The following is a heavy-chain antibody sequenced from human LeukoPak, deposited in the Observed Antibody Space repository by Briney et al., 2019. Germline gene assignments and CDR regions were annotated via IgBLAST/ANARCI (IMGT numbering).Heavy chain of an antibody. CDR1: GGSISSGGYY. V-gene: IGHV4-31*03. CDR3: ARVTMCSGGSCHFTFDY. Sequence: SQTLSLTCTVSGGSISSGGYYWSWIRQHPGKGLEWIGYIYYSGSTYYNPSLKSRVTISVDTSKNQFSLKLSSVTAADTAVYYCARVTMCSGGSCHFTFDYWGQGTLVTVSS. CDR2: IYYSGST. J-gene: IGHJ4*02. D-gene: IGHD2-15*01.